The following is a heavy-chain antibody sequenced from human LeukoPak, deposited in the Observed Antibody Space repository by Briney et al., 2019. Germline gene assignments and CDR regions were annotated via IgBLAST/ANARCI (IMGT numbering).Heavy chain of an antibody. CDR3: ARGPRWLAPNYFDY. D-gene: IGHD6-19*01. CDR1: GGSISSYY. Sequence: SETLSLTCTVSGGSISSYYWSWIRQPPGKGLEWIGYIYYSGSTNYNPSLKSRVTISVDTSKNQFSLKLSSVTAADTAVYYCARGPRWLAPNYFDYWGQGTLVTVSS. CDR2: IYYSGST. V-gene: IGHV4-59*12. J-gene: IGHJ4*02.